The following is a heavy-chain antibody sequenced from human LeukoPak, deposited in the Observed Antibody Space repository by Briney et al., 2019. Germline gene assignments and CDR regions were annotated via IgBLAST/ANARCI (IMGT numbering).Heavy chain of an antibody. CDR1: DSSMSNFY. CDR3: ARLSGAYGSGNY. D-gene: IGHD3-10*01. J-gene: IGHJ4*02. V-gene: IGHV4-59*08. Sequence: SETLSLTCAVSDSSMSNFYWSWIRQPPGKGLEWIGNIYYTGDTNYSPSLKSRVTISVDMSKNQFSLNLSSVTAADTAVYYCARLSGAYGSGNYWGQGTLVTVSS. CDR2: IYYTGDT.